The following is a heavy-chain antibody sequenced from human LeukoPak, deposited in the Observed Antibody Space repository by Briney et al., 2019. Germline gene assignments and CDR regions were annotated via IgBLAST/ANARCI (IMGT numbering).Heavy chain of an antibody. Sequence: GGSLRLSCAASGFIFSDFAMSWVRQAPGKGLEWVSGISDSGSSTYYADSVKSRFTISRDNSKNTLYLEMNSLRAEDTALYYCVKVATLDDWGQGTLVTVSS. V-gene: IGHV3-23*01. CDR3: VKVATLDD. CDR2: ISDSGSST. D-gene: IGHD2-15*01. J-gene: IGHJ4*02. CDR1: GFIFSDFA.